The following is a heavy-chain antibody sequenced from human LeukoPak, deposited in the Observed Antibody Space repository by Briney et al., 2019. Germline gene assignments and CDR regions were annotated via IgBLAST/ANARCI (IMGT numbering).Heavy chain of an antibody. D-gene: IGHD1-7*01. J-gene: IGHJ4*02. CDR3: VRHKKRNYGEIDY. CDR2: IYPGDSDT. CDR1: GYSFSNYW. V-gene: IGHV5-51*01. Sequence: GESLKISCKGSGYSFSNYWIGWVRQMPGKGLEWMGIIYPGDSDTRYSPSFQGQVTISADKSISTAYLQWNSLKASDTAMYYCVRHKKRNYGEIDYWGQGTLVTVSS.